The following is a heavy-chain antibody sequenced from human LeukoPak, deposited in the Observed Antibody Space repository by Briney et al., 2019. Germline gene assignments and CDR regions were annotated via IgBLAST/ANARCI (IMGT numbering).Heavy chain of an antibody. CDR3: ARARGYGYGSDAFDI. CDR2: ISYDGSNK. J-gene: IGHJ3*02. CDR1: GFTFSSYA. Sequence: GGSLRLSCAASGFTFSSYAMHWVRQAPGKGLEWVAVISYDGSNKYYADSVKGRFTISRDNSKNTLYLQMNSLRAEDTAVYYCARARGYGYGSDAFDIWGQGTMVTVSS. V-gene: IGHV3-30*04. D-gene: IGHD5-18*01.